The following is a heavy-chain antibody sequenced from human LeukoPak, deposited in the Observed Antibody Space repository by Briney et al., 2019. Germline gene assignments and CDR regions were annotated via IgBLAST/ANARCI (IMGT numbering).Heavy chain of an antibody. Sequence: SETLSLTCTVSGGSISSGSYYWSWIRQPPGKGLEWIGEIYHSGSTNYNPSLKSRVTISVDKSKNQFSLKLSSVTAADTAVYYCASSDWLLDYWGQGTLVTVSS. CDR2: IYHSGST. CDR3: ASSDWLLDY. CDR1: GGSISSGSYY. J-gene: IGHJ4*02. V-gene: IGHV4-39*07. D-gene: IGHD3-9*01.